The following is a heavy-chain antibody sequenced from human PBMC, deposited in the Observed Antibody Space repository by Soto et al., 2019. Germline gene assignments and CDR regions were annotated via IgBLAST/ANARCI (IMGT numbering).Heavy chain of an antibody. Sequence: GESLKISCKASGYSFSTYWIGWVRQMPGKGLEWMEIINPGASESRYSPSFQGQVTISADKSISTAYLHWNSLKASDAAVYYCARPSYNYVGHWGQGTLVTVSS. D-gene: IGHD1-20*01. V-gene: IGHV5-51*01. J-gene: IGHJ1*01. CDR3: ARPSYNYVGH. CDR2: INPGASES. CDR1: GYSFSTYW.